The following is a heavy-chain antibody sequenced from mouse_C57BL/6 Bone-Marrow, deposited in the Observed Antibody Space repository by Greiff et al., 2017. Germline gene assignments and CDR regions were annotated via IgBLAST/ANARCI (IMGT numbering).Heavy chain of an antibody. D-gene: IGHD1-1*01. CDR2: IDPSDSYT. CDR1: GYTFTSYW. J-gene: IGHJ2*01. V-gene: IGHV1-50*01. Sequence: QVQLQQPGAELVKPGASVKLSCKASGYTFTSYWMQWVKQRPGQGLEWIGEIDPSDSYTNYNQKFKGKATLTVDTSSSTAYMQLSSLTSEDSAVYYCARSTVVADFDYWGQGTTLTVSS. CDR3: ARSTVVADFDY.